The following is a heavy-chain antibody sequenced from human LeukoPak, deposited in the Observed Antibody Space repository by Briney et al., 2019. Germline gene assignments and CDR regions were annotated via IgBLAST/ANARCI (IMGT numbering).Heavy chain of an antibody. CDR3: ARLSRSGYCRSTTCYAFEGFDY. CDR2: IDPGDSDT. D-gene: IGHD2-2*03. Sequence: GESLKISCKGSGYSFTSHWIGWVRQMPGKGLEWMGIIDPGDSDTRYSPSFQGQVTISADKSISTAYLQWSSLKASDTAMYYCARLSRSGYCRSTTCYAFEGFDYWGQGTLVTVSS. V-gene: IGHV5-51*01. J-gene: IGHJ4*02. CDR1: GYSFTSHW.